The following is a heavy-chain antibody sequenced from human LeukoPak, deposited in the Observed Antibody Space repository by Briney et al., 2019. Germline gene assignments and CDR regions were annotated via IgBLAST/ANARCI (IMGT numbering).Heavy chain of an antibody. V-gene: IGHV4-59*01. J-gene: IGHJ4*02. Sequence: SETLSLTCTVSGGSISSYYWSWIRQPPGKGLEWIGYIYYSGSTNYNPSLKSRVTISVDTSKNQFSLKLSSVTAADTAVYYCASSPDYGGKADYWGQGTLVTVSS. CDR1: GGSISSYY. CDR2: IYYSGST. CDR3: ASSPDYGGKADY. D-gene: IGHD4-23*01.